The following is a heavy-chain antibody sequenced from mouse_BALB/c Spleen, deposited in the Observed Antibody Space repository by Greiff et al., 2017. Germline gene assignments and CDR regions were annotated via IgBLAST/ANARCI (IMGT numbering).Heavy chain of an antibody. Sequence: QVQLQQPGAELVRPGASVKLSCKASGYTFTSYYMYWVKQRPGQGLEWIGGINPSNGGTNFNEKFKSKATLTVDKSSSTAYMQLSSLTSEDSAVYYCTRNYRYEGYAMDYWGQGTSVTVSS. CDR2: INPSNGGT. CDR1: GYTFTSYY. CDR3: TRNYRYEGYAMDY. V-gene: IGHV1S81*02. J-gene: IGHJ4*01. D-gene: IGHD2-14*01.